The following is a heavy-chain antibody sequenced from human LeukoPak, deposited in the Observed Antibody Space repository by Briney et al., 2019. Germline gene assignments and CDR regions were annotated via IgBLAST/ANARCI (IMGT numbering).Heavy chain of an antibody. CDR3: AKRSGYTTGWFFDF. V-gene: IGHV3-23*01. CDR2: IRGSGDNT. J-gene: IGHJ4*02. D-gene: IGHD6-19*01. Sequence: GGSLKLSWAASGFSFSSYAMSWVRQAPGKGLEWVSSIRGSGDNTYYAESVKGRITISRDNSKNTLFLQMNSLRAEDTAVFYCAKRSGYTTGWFFDFCGQGTLVTVSS. CDR1: GFSFSSYA.